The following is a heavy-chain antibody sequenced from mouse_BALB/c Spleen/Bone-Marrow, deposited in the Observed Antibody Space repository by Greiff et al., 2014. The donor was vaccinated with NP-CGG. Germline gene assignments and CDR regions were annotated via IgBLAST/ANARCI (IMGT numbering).Heavy chain of an antibody. J-gene: IGHJ4*01. Sequence: QVQLKESGAELVRPGASVKLSCKTSGYIFTSYWIHWVKQGSGQGLEWIARTYPGTGSTYYNEKFKGKATLTADKSSSTAYMQLSSLKSEDSAVYFCARTVNPAMDYWGQGTSVTVSS. CDR3: ARTVNPAMDY. CDR2: TYPGTGST. CDR1: GYIFTSYW. V-gene: IGHV1-76*01.